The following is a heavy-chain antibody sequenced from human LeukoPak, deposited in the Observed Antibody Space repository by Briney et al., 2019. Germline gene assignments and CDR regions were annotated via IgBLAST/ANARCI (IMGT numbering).Heavy chain of an antibody. CDR3: ARADPYYYDSSGYGWFDP. Sequence: SQTLSLTCTVSGGSISSGDYYWSWIRQPPGKGLEWIGYIYYSGSTNYNPSLKSRVTISVDTSKNQFSLKLSSVTAADTAVYYCARADPYYYDSSGYGWFDPWGQGTLVTVSS. CDR2: IYYSGST. CDR1: GGSISSGDYY. D-gene: IGHD3-22*01. J-gene: IGHJ5*02. V-gene: IGHV4-61*08.